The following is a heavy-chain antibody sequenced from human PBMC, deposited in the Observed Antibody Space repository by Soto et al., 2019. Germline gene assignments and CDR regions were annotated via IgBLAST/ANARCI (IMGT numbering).Heavy chain of an antibody. D-gene: IGHD5-18*01. V-gene: IGHV3-48*02. Sequence: SCVASGFTFSGYSMNWVRQAPGKGLEWISYIRNSTDPTIYYADSVKGRFTISRDNAKNSLYLQMNSLRDEDTAVYFCARDARRGYGYPLFDSWGQGTLVTVSS. J-gene: IGHJ4*02. CDR2: IRNSTDPTI. CDR3: ARDARRGYGYPLFDS. CDR1: GFTFSGYS.